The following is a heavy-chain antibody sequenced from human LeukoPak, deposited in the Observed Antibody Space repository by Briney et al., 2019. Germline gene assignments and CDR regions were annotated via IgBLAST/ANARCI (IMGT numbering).Heavy chain of an antibody. Sequence: GASVKVSCKASGYTFTSYDINWVRQATGQGLEWMGWMNPNSGDTGYVQKFQGRVTVTRNTFISTAYMELGSLGFEDTAVYYCARGTSYYASGSYPDFDYWGQGTLVTVSS. J-gene: IGHJ4*02. V-gene: IGHV1-8*01. CDR1: GYTFTSYD. CDR2: MNPNSGDT. D-gene: IGHD3-10*01. CDR3: ARGTSYYASGSYPDFDY.